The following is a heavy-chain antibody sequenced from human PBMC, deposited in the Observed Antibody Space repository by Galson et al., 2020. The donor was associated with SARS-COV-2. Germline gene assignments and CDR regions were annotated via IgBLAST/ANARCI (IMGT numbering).Heavy chain of an antibody. D-gene: IGHD3-10*01. CDR1: GYTFTGYS. V-gene: IGHV1-2*04. J-gene: IGHJ3*02. CDR2: INPNSGGT. Sequence: ASVKVSCTASGYTFTGYSMHWVRQAPGQGLEWMGWINPNSGGTNYAQKFQGWVTMTRDTSISTAYMELSRLRSDDTAVYYCARDRTGEWGNAFDIWGQGSMVTVSS. CDR3: ARDRTGEWGNAFDI.